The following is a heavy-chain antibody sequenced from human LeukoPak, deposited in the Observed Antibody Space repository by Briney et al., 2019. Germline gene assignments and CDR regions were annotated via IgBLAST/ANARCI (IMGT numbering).Heavy chain of an antibody. CDR2: TYYRSKWYN. Sequence: SQTLSLTFAISGDSVSSNKAAWNWLRHSPSRGLEWLGRTYYRSKWYNEYGVSVQSRITINPDTSKNQFSLQLNSVTPEDTAVYYYARGAPASAGRWFDPWGHGTLVTVSS. V-gene: IGHV6-1*01. D-gene: IGHD6-13*01. CDR1: GDSVSSNKAA. CDR3: ARGAPASAGRWFDP. J-gene: IGHJ5*02.